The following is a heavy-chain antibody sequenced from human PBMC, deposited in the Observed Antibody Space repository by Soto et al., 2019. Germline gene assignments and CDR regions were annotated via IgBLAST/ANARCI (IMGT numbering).Heavy chain of an antibody. Sequence: VGSLRLSGAASGFTFSSYAMHWVRQAPGKGLEWVAVISYDGSNKYYADSVKGRFTISRDNSKNTLYLQMNSLRAEDTAVYYCARPGTPKYYDFWSGYYSPHYYYGMDVWGQGTTVTVSS. CDR2: ISYDGSNK. D-gene: IGHD3-3*01. CDR1: GFTFSSYA. CDR3: ARPGTPKYYDFWSGYYSPHYYYGMDV. V-gene: IGHV3-30-3*01. J-gene: IGHJ6*02.